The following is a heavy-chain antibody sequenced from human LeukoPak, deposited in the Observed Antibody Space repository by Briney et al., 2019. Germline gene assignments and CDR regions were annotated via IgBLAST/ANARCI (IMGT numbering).Heavy chain of an antibody. CDR2: ISSSSSYI. Sequence: GGSLRLSCAASRFTFSSYAMHWVRQAPGKGLEWVSSISSSSSYIYYADSVKGRFTISRDNAKNSLYLQMNSLRAEDTAVYYCAEVGAKYEWGQGTLVTVSS. D-gene: IGHD1-26*01. J-gene: IGHJ4*02. V-gene: IGHV3-21*01. CDR1: RFTFSSYA. CDR3: AEVGAKYE.